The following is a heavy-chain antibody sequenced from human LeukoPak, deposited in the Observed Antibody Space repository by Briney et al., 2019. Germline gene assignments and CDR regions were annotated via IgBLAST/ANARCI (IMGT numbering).Heavy chain of an antibody. CDR2: ISYDGSNK. V-gene: IGHV3-30-3*01. CDR1: GFTVSSNY. J-gene: IGHJ4*02. D-gene: IGHD3-3*01. CDR3: ARESGPDFWSGYRYYFDY. Sequence: GGSLRLSCVASGFTVSSNYMSWVRQAPGKGLEWVAVISYDGSNKYYADSVKGRFTISRDNSKNTLYLQMNSLRAEDTAVYYCARESGPDFWSGYRYYFDYWGQGTLVTVSS.